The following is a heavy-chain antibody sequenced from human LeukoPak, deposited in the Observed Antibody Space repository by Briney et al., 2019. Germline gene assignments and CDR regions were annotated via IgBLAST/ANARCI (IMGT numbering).Heavy chain of an antibody. V-gene: IGHV3-23*01. CDR2: ISGSGGST. Sequence: PGGSLRLSCAASGFTFSSYAMSWVRQAPGKGLEWVSAISGSGGSTYYADSVKGRFTISRDNSKNTLYLQMNSLRAEDTAVYYCAKVDSSGWYWTPPSSSRYSLAAFDIWGQGTMVTVSS. D-gene: IGHD6-19*01. CDR3: AKVDSSGWYWTPPSSSRYSLAAFDI. J-gene: IGHJ3*02. CDR1: GFTFSSYA.